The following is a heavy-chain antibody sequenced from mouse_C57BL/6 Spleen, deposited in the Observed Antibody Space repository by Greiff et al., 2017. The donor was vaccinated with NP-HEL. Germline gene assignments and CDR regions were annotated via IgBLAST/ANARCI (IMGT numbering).Heavy chain of an antibody. V-gene: IGHV1-61*01. CDR3: ARRGGVITTVVATRYFDV. CDR1: GYTFTSYW. D-gene: IGHD1-1*01. J-gene: IGHJ1*03. Sequence: QVQLQQSGAELVRPGSSVKLSCKASGYTFTSYWMDWVKQRPGQGLEWIGNIYPSDSETHYNQKFKDKATLTVDKSSSTAYMQLSSLTSEDSAVYYCARRGGVITTVVATRYFDVWGTGTTVTVSS. CDR2: IYPSDSET.